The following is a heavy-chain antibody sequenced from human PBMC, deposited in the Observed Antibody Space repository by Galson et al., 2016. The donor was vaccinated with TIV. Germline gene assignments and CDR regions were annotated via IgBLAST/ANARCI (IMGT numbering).Heavy chain of an antibody. D-gene: IGHD5-12*01. J-gene: IGHJ4*02. CDR3: TREIYSGYFAY. CDR2: LHTSGST. CDR1: GDSVITGDFY. Sequence: ETLSLTCTVSGDSVITGDFYWSWIRQPAGKGLEWIGRLHTSGSTLYNPSLTSRVTISLDTSKNQLSLRLSSVTAADTAVYYCTREIYSGYFAYWGQGALVTVSS. V-gene: IGHV4-61*10.